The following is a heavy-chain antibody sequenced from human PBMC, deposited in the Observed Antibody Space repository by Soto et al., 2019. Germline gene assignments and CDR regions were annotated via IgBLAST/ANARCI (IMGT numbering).Heavy chain of an antibody. D-gene: IGHD3-10*01. Sequence: ASVKVSCKASGGTFSSYTISWVRQAPGQGLEWMGRIIPILGIANYAQKFQGRVTITADKSTSTAYMELSSLRAEDTAVYYCAREKGGISDGSGSYLVGVDWFDPWGQGTLVTVSS. CDR2: IIPILGIA. CDR3: AREKGGISDGSGSYLVGVDWFDP. CDR1: GGTFSSYT. V-gene: IGHV1-69*04. J-gene: IGHJ5*02.